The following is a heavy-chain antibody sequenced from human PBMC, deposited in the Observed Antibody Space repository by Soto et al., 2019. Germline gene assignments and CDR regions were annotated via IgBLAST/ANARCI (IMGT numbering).Heavy chain of an antibody. V-gene: IGHV3-30*18. Sequence: GGSLRLSCAASGFTFSNFNMHWVRQAPGKGLEWVAFISYDGNNKYYSDSVKGRFTLSRDNSKNTLYLQMNSLRVKDTAVYYCAKDKGITAQKYYFDYWGQGTLVTAPQ. CDR3: AKDKGITAQKYYFDY. D-gene: IGHD6-13*01. J-gene: IGHJ4*02. CDR1: GFTFSNFN. CDR2: ISYDGNNK.